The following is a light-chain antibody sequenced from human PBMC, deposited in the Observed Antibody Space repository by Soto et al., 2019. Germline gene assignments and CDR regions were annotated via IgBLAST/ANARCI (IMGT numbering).Light chain of an antibody. CDR1: SSDVGGYSY. CDR3: SSYTTSSITP. V-gene: IGLV2-14*03. Sequence: SALTQPASVSGSPGQSITISCTGTSSDVGGYSYVSWYQHHPGKAPKLLIYDVTTRPSGVSDRFSGSKSGNTASPTISGLQAEDEADYYCSSYTTSSITPFGTGTKVTVL. CDR2: DVT. J-gene: IGLJ1*01.